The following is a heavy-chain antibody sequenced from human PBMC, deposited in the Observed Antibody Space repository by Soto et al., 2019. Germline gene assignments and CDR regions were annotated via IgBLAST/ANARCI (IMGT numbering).Heavy chain of an antibody. CDR2: IYHSGST. V-gene: IGHV4-30-2*01. CDR1: GCSISGGCDS. Sequence: SETLSLTCAVSGCSISGGCDSCSWIRQPPGKGLEWIGYIYHSGSTYYNPSLKSRVTISVDRSKNQFSLKLSSVTAADTAVYYCARGYGDYVVGNFDYWGQGTLVTVSS. CDR3: ARGYGDYVVGNFDY. D-gene: IGHD4-17*01. J-gene: IGHJ4*02.